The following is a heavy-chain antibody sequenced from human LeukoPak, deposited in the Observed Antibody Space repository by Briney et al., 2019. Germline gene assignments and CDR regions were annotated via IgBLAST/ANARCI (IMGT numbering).Heavy chain of an antibody. Sequence: PGRSLRLSCAASGFTFSSYGMHWVRQAPGKGLEWVAVISYDGSNKYYADSVKGRFTISRDNSKNTLYLQMNSLRAEDTAVYYCAKDSKSWLLLAIYGMDVWGQGTTVTVSS. CDR3: AKDSKSWLLLAIYGMDV. V-gene: IGHV3-30*18. CDR1: GFTFSSYG. J-gene: IGHJ6*02. CDR2: ISYDGSNK. D-gene: IGHD3-9*01.